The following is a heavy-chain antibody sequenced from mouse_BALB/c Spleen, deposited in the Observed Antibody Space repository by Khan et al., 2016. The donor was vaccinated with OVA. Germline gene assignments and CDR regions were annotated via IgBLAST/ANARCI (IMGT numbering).Heavy chain of an antibody. V-gene: IGHV3-2*02. J-gene: IGHJ2*01. CDR1: GYSITSDYA. CDR3: ARSVTITTVVATDFDY. Sequence: QLVESGPGLVKPSQSLSLTCTVTGYSITSDYAWNWIRQFPGNKLEWMGYISYSGRTSYNPSLKSRISITRDTSKNQFFLQLNSVTTEDTATYYCARSVTITTVVATDFDYWGQGTTLTVSS. CDR2: ISYSGRT. D-gene: IGHD1-1*01.